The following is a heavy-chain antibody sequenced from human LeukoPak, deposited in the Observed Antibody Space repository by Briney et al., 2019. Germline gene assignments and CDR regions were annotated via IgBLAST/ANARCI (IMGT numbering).Heavy chain of an antibody. CDR1: GGSISSYY. CDR2: VFYTGKT. Sequence: SETLSLTCTVSGGSISSYYWSWIRQPAGKGLEWIGDVFYTGKTNYNPSLRGRVTISINTSKNQFSLKLASVTAADTAVYYCARIFDSWGQGALVTVSS. CDR3: ARIFDS. J-gene: IGHJ4*02. V-gene: IGHV4-59*12.